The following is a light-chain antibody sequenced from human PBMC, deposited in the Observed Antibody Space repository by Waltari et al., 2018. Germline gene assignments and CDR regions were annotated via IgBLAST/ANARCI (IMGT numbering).Light chain of an antibody. CDR2: WAS. CDR1: QSVLYSPNNKNY. CDR3: QQHYPTASLT. Sequence: DIVMTQSPDSLAVSLGERATVNCKSSQSVLYSPNNKNYLAWYQQKPGQPPKLLIYWASTRESGVPDRFSGSGSGTDFTLTISSLQAEDVAVYYCQQHYPTASLTFGGGTKVAI. V-gene: IGKV4-1*01. J-gene: IGKJ4*01.